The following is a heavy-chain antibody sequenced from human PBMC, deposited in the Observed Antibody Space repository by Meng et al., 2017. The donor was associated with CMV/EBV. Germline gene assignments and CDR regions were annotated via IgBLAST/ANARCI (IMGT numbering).Heavy chain of an antibody. CDR3: ARERTYLRGYSGYDFRYFDC. J-gene: IGHJ4*02. V-gene: IGHV3-7*01. Sequence: GGSLRLSCAASGFTFSSYAMSWVRQAPGKGLEWVANIKQDGSEKYYVDSVKGRFTISRDNAKNSLYLQMNSLRAEDTAVYYCARERTYLRGYSGYDFRYFDCWGQGTLVTVSS. D-gene: IGHD5-12*01. CDR2: IKQDGSEK. CDR1: GFTFSSYA.